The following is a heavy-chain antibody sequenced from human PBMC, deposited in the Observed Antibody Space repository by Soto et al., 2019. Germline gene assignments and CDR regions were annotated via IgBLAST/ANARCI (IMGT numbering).Heavy chain of an antibody. CDR2: IYYSGST. CDR1: GDSISSGNYF. D-gene: IGHD2-2*01. Sequence: QVQLQESGPGLVKPSQTLSLTCTVSGDSISSGNYFWTWIRQHPEKGLEWIGSIYYSGSTYYNPSLKNRITISVDTSKNRFCLKLTSVTAADAAVYYCARVICTSITCYFPGWFDPWGRGTLVTVSS. J-gene: IGHJ5*02. CDR3: ARVICTSITCYFPGWFDP. V-gene: IGHV4-31*03.